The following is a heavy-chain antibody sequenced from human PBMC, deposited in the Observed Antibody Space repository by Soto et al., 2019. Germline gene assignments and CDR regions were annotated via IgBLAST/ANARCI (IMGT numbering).Heavy chain of an antibody. CDR2: IYYSGSA. Sequence: SETLSLTCTVSGGSISSYYWSWIRQPPGKGLEWIGYIYYSGSANYNPSLKSRVTISVDTSKNQFSPKLSSVTAADTAVYYCARGAPLLRYFDWFPRNWFDPWGQGTLVTVSS. CDR3: ARGAPLLRYFDWFPRNWFDP. V-gene: IGHV4-59*01. CDR1: GGSISSYY. D-gene: IGHD3-9*01. J-gene: IGHJ5*02.